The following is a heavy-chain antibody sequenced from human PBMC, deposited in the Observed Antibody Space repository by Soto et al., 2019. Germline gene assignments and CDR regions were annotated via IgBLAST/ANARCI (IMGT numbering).Heavy chain of an antibody. D-gene: IGHD3-3*01. CDR3: ARIRITIFGARYFDY. CDR1: GGSISSSSYY. Sequence: PSETLSLTCSVSGGSISSSSYYWGRIRQPPGKGLEWIGSIYYSGSTYYNPSLKSRVTISVDTSKNQFSLKLSSVTAADTAVYYCARIRITIFGARYFDYWGQGTLVTVSS. CDR2: IYYSGST. J-gene: IGHJ4*02. V-gene: IGHV4-39*01.